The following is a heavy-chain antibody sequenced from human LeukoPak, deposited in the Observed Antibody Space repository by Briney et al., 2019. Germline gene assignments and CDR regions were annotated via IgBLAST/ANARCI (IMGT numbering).Heavy chain of an antibody. D-gene: IGHD6-19*01. CDR3: ARGKWLVHAFDI. Sequence: SETLSLTYAVYGGSFSGYYWSWIRQPPGKGLEWIGEINHSGSTNYNPSLKSRVTISVDTSKNQFSLKLSSVTAADTAVYYCARGKWLVHAFDIWGQGTMVTVSS. J-gene: IGHJ3*02. CDR2: INHSGST. V-gene: IGHV4-34*01. CDR1: GGSFSGYY.